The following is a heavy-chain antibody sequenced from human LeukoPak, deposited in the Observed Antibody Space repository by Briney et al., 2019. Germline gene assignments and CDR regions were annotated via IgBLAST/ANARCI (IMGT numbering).Heavy chain of an antibody. CDR2: INTNTGNP. D-gene: IGHD2-2*01. J-gene: IGHJ4*02. Sequence: ASVKVSCKASGYTFTSYAMNWVRQAPGHGLEWMGWINTNTGNPTYAQGFTGRFVFSLDTSVSTAYLQISSLKAGDTAVYYCARGYCGSTSCYGGSYWGQGTLVTVSS. V-gene: IGHV7-4-1*02. CDR1: GYTFTSYA. CDR3: ARGYCGSTSCYGGSY.